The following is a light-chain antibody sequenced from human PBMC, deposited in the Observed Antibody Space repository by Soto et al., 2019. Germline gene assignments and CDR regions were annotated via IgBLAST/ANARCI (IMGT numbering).Light chain of an antibody. CDR3: TSFSRSTSLYV. Sequence: QSVLTQPPSASGTPGQRVTISCSGSSSNIGSNYVYWYQQLPGTAPKLLIYRNNQRPSGVPDRFSGSKSGTSASLAISGLQAEEEADYYCTSFSRSTSLYVFGTGTKVTV. V-gene: IGLV1-47*01. CDR2: RNN. J-gene: IGLJ1*01. CDR1: SSNIGSNY.